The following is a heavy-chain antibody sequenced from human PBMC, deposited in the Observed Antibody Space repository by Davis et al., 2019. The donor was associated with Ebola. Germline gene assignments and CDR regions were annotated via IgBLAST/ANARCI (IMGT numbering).Heavy chain of an antibody. CDR1: GFTFSGYY. Sequence: GESLKISCAVSGFTFSGYYMDWVRLTPGKGLEWVGLSRNQDSRYNTEYAASVKGRFTISRDDSKSIVYLQMDSLKTEDTAVYYCARDLKQPPPSYYYGMDVWGQGTTVTVSS. J-gene: IGHJ6*02. CDR2: SRNQDSRYNT. CDR3: ARDLKQPPPSYYYGMDV. V-gene: IGHV3-72*01. D-gene: IGHD6-13*01.